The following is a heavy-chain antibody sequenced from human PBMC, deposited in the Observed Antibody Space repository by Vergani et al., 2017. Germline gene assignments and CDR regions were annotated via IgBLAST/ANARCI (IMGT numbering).Heavy chain of an antibody. D-gene: IGHD1-26*01. V-gene: IGHV1-18*01. Sequence: QVQLVQSGAEVKKPGASVKVSCKASGYTFTSYGISWVRQAPGQGLEWMGWISAYNGNTNYAQKFQGRVTMTEDTSTDTAYMELSSLRSEDTAVYYCATDLSDEWELPSWGQGTLVTVSS. CDR1: GYTFTSYG. J-gene: IGHJ5*02. CDR2: ISAYNGNT. CDR3: ATDLSDEWELPS.